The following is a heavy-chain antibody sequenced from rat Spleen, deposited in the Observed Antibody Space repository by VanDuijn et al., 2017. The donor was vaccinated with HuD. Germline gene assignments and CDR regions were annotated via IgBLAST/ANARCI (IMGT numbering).Heavy chain of an antibody. D-gene: IGHD4-3*01. V-gene: IGHV5-29*01. Sequence: EVQLVESGGGLVQPGRSLKLSCAASGFTFNNYGMAWVRQVPTKGLEWVATLSYGDTSGHSSTYYRDSVKGRFTISRDNAKSTLSLQMDSLRSEDTATYYCARQDTSGYSNWFAYWGQGTLVTVSS. CDR1: GFTFNNYG. CDR2: LSYGDTSGHSST. CDR3: ARQDTSGYSNWFAY. J-gene: IGHJ3*01.